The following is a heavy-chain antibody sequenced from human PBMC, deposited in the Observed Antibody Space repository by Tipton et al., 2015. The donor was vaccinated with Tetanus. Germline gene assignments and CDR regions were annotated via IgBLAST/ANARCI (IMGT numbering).Heavy chain of an antibody. Sequence: TLSLTCSVSGASISSGGYFWSWIRQSPGQGLEWIGLIYYSGSTSYNPSLKSRLTISVDTSKNQFSLTLNSVTAADTAFYYCARAHYDIVWGSYRPSSAGYFFDYWGQGTLVIVSS. D-gene: IGHD3-16*02. J-gene: IGHJ4*02. V-gene: IGHV4-61*08. CDR1: GASISSGGYF. CDR3: ARAHYDIVWGSYRPSSAGYFFDY. CDR2: IYYSGST.